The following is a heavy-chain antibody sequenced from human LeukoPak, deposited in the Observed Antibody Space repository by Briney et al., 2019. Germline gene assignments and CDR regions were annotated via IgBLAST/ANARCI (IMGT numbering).Heavy chain of an antibody. CDR2: MNPKSGNA. CDR3: ARSSGYGYSYFDY. D-gene: IGHD5-18*01. V-gene: IGHV1-8*02. CDR1: GYNFINYD. J-gene: IGHJ4*02. Sequence: ASVKVSCKTSGYNFINYDINWVRQATGQGLEWMGWMNPKSGNAGFAQKFQGRVTMTSDTSITTAYMELASLKFEDTAVYYCARSSGYGYSYFDYWGQGTLVTASS.